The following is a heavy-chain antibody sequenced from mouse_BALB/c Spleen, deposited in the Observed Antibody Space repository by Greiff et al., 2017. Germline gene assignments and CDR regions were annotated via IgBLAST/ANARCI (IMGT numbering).Heavy chain of an antibody. D-gene: IGHD1-2*01. CDR2: ISYSGST. CDR1: GDSITSGY. CDR3: ARRGDYGYPFAY. Sequence: EVKLMESGPSLVKPSQTLSLTCSVTGDSITSGYWNWIRKFPGNKLEYMGYISYSGSTYYNPSLKSRISITRDTSKNQYYLQLNSVTTEDTATYYCARRGDYGYPFAYWGQGTLVTVSA. V-gene: IGHV3-8*02. J-gene: IGHJ3*01.